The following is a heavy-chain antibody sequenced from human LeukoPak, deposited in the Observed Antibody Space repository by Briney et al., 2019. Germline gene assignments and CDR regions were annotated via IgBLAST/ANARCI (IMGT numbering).Heavy chain of an antibody. CDR2: TSDRGDYT. CDR1: GFTFTSYS. CDR3: ARKAQYNGHYPLDY. V-gene: IGHV3-23*01. J-gene: IGHJ4*02. D-gene: IGHD1-7*01. Sequence: GGSLRLSCAASGFTFTSYSMSWVRQAPGKGPEWVSGTSDRGDYTYYADSVKGRFTISRDSSKNPLFLQMNSLRAEDTALYFCARKAQYNGHYPLDYWGQGTLVTVSS.